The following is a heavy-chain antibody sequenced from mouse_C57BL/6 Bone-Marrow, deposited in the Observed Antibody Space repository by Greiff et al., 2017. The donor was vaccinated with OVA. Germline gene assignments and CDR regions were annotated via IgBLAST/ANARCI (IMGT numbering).Heavy chain of an antibody. J-gene: IGHJ2*01. CDR1: GYTFTSYW. Sequence: QVQLQQPGAELVMPGASVKLSCKASGYTFTSYWMHWVKQRPGQGLEWIGEIEPSDSYTNYNQKFKGKSTLTVDKSSSTAYMKLSILTSEDSAVYYCARRRNYYGSLPYLDYWGQGTTLTVSS. D-gene: IGHD1-1*01. CDR3: ARRRNYYGSLPYLDY. V-gene: IGHV1-69*01. CDR2: IEPSDSYT.